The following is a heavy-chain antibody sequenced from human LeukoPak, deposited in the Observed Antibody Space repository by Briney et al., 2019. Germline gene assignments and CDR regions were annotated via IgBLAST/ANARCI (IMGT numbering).Heavy chain of an antibody. CDR3: ATEIAGITPAGTTAY. D-gene: IGHD6-13*01. Sequence: ASVKLSCTASGYTFRNFDINWVRQAPGQGLEWMGWINPKSGTRGHAQKFQGRITMTRNTSISTAYMEMNSLRAEDTAVYYCATEIAGITPAGTTAYWGRGTLVTVSS. J-gene: IGHJ4*02. CDR1: GYTFRNFD. CDR2: INPKSGTR. V-gene: IGHV1-8*01.